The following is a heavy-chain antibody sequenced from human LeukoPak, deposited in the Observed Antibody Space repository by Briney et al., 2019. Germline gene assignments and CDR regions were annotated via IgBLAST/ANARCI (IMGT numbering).Heavy chain of an antibody. Sequence: SETLSLTCAVYGGSFSVYYWSWIRQSPGKGLEWIGYIYYSGSTNYNPSLKSRVTISVDTSKNQFSLKLSSVTAADTAVYYCARVSVGAGPFFDYWGQGTLVTVSS. D-gene: IGHD1-26*01. J-gene: IGHJ4*02. CDR3: ARVSVGAGPFFDY. V-gene: IGHV4-59*01. CDR2: IYYSGST. CDR1: GGSFSVYY.